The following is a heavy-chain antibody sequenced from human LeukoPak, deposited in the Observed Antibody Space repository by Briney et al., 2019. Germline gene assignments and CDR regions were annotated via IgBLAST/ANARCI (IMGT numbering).Heavy chain of an antibody. CDR2: MSASGGST. CDR3: AKSRVSGLRFLEWVYFNY. Sequence: HPGGSLRLSCAASGFTFSSYAMTWVRQAPGKGLEWVSTMSASGGSTYYAGSVKGRFTISRDNSRDTLYLQMNSLGAEDTARYYCAKSRVSGLRFLEWVYFNYWGQGTLVTVSS. CDR1: GFTFSSYA. V-gene: IGHV3-23*01. D-gene: IGHD3-3*01. J-gene: IGHJ4*02.